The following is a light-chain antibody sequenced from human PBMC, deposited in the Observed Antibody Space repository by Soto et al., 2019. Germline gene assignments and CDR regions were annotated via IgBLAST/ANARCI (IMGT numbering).Light chain of an antibody. Sequence: QSVLTQPPSVSGAPGPRVTISCTGSSSSIGAGHDVHWYQQFPGTAPKPLIFANNNRPSGVPDRFSGSKSGTSASLAITGLQADDEADYCCQSQDSSRSKVFGGGTQLTVL. V-gene: IGLV1-40*01. J-gene: IGLJ7*01. CDR2: ANN. CDR3: QSQDSSRSKV. CDR1: SSSIGAGHD.